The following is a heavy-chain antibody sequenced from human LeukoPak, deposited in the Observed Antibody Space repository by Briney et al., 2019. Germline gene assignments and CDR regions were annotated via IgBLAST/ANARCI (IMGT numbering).Heavy chain of an antibody. CDR3: ARGAEIAARHYYYYMDV. CDR2: IYYSGST. D-gene: IGHD6-6*01. CDR1: GGSISSYY. J-gene: IGHJ6*03. V-gene: IGHV4-59*08. Sequence: KASETLSLTCTVSGGSISSYYWSWIRQPPGKGLEWIGYIYYSGSTNYNPSLKSRVTISVDTSKNRFSLKLSSVTAADTAVYYCARGAEIAARHYYYYMDVWGKGTTVTVSS.